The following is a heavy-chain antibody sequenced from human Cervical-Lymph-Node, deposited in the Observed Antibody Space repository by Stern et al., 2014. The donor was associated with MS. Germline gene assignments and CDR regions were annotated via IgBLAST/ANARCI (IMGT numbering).Heavy chain of an antibody. D-gene: IGHD4-17*01. Sequence: QLQLQESGPGLVKPSQTLSLTCTVSGGAITLGAYYWNWIRQSPGKGLEWIGYIYNSGSTFSNPSLKSLLTISTDTSNNQFSLKLDSVTAADTAVYYCARGFRYGGRAWYLDLWGRGTLVTVSS. CDR2: IYNSGST. CDR1: GGAITLGAYY. J-gene: IGHJ2*01. V-gene: IGHV4-31*01. CDR3: ARGFRYGGRAWYLDL.